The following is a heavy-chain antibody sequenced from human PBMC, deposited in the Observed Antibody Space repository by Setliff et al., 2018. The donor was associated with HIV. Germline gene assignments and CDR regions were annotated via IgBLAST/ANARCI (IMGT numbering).Heavy chain of an antibody. D-gene: IGHD2-15*01. CDR1: GGSFSGYY. CDR2: IIHSGGT. CDR3: ARGGLGVVGAIDY. V-gene: IGHV4-34*01. Sequence: SVTLSRTCAVYGGSFSGYYWTWIRQPPGRGLEWIGEIIHSGGTNYNRSLKSRVTISVDTSKNQFSLNLSSVTAADTAVYYCARGGLGVVGAIDYWSQRTLVTVSS. J-gene: IGHJ4*02.